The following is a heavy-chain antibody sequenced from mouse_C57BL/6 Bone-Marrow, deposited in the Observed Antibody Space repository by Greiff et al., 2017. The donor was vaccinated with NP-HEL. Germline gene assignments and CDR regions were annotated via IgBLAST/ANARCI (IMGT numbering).Heavy chain of an antibody. CDR1: GYSITSGYY. Sequence: VQLQESGPGLVKPSQSLSLTCSVTGYSITSGYYWNWIRQFPGNKLEWMGYISYDGSNNYNPSLKNRISITRDTSKNQFFLKLNSVTTEDTATYYCAREGGSSYGYFDYWGKGTTLTVSS. CDR2: ISYDGSN. CDR3: AREGGSSYGYFDY. V-gene: IGHV3-6*01. J-gene: IGHJ2*01. D-gene: IGHD1-1*01.